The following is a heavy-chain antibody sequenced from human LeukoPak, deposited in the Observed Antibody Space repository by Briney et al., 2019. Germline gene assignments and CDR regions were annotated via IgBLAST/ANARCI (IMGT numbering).Heavy chain of an antibody. V-gene: IGHV3-23*01. D-gene: IGHD3-16*02. Sequence: PGGSLTLSCAASGFTFSSYAMSWVRQAPGKGLEWVSDISGSGGSTYYAASVKGRFTISRDNSKNTLYLQMNSLRAADTAVYYCAKGQAFMITFGGVIVPAAFDIWGQGTMVTVSS. CDR1: GFTFSSYA. CDR3: AKGQAFMITFGGVIVPAAFDI. J-gene: IGHJ3*02. CDR2: ISGSGGST.